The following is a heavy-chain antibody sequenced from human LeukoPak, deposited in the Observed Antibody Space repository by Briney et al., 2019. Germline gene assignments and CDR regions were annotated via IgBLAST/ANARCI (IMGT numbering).Heavy chain of an antibody. CDR1: GFTFSNAW. J-gene: IGHJ4*02. Sequence: GGSLRLSCVASGFTFSNAWMTWVRQAPGKGLEWVGHIKTKTDGGTTDYAAPVKDRFTISRDDSKNTLYLQMNSLKPEDTAVYYCTTITYGSGSYAFDYWGQGTLVTVSS. CDR3: TTITYGSGSYAFDY. CDR2: IKTKTDGGTT. D-gene: IGHD3-10*01. V-gene: IGHV3-15*01.